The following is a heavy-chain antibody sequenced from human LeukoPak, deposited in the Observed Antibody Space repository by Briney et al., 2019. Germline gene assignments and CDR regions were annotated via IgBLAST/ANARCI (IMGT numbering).Heavy chain of an antibody. D-gene: IGHD3-10*01. V-gene: IGHV3-23*01. CDR1: GFTFGTYA. J-gene: IGHJ4*02. CDR3: ARDFYGSGTYYYSIYFFDY. CDR2: ISGNGGST. Sequence: PGGSLRLSCAASGFTFGTYAMSWVRQAPGKGLEWVSAISGNGGSTYYADSVKGRFTISRDNSKNTLYLQMNSLRAEDTAVYYCARDFYGSGTYYYSIYFFDYWGQGTLVTVSS.